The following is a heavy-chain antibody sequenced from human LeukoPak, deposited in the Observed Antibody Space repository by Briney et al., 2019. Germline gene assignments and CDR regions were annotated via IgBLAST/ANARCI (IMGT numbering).Heavy chain of an antibody. CDR1: GGTFSSYA. CDR2: IIPIFGTA. J-gene: IGHJ4*02. D-gene: IGHD2-21*02. V-gene: IGHV1-69*13. CDR3: ARVMCGGDCYFDY. Sequence: SVTVSCKASGGTFSSYAISWVRQAPGQGLEWMGGIIPIFGTANYAQKFQGRVTITADESTSTAYMELSSLRSEDTAVYYCARVMCGGDCYFDYWGQGTLVTVSS.